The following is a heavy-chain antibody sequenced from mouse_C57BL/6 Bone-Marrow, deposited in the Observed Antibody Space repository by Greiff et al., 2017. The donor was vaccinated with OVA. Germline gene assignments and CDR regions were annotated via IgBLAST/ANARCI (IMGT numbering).Heavy chain of an antibody. V-gene: IGHV5-6*01. Sequence: EVKLQESGGDLVKPGGSLKLSCAASGFTFSSYGMSWVRQTPDKRLEWVATISSGGSYTYYPDSVKGRFTISGDNAKNTLYLQMSSLKSEDTAMYYCARQDYGSSHYFDYWGQGTTLTVSS. CDR1: GFTFSSYG. D-gene: IGHD1-1*01. J-gene: IGHJ2*01. CDR3: ARQDYGSSHYFDY. CDR2: ISSGGSYT.